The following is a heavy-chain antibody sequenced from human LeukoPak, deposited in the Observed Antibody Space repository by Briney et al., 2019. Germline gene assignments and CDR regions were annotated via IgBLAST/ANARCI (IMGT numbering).Heavy chain of an antibody. CDR1: GGSISSSSYY. Sequence: PSETLSLTCTVSGGSISSSSYYWGWIRQPPGKGLEWIGEINHSGSTNYNPSLKSRVTISVDTSKNQFSLKLSSVTAADTAVYYCGVLTTVAPASGVMVDYWGQGTLVTVSS. J-gene: IGHJ4*02. CDR2: INHSGST. D-gene: IGHD4-23*01. V-gene: IGHV4-39*07. CDR3: GVLTTVAPASGVMVDY.